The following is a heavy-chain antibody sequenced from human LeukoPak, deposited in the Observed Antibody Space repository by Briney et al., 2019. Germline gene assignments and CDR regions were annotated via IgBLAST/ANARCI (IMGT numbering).Heavy chain of an antibody. D-gene: IGHD1-26*01. Sequence: SQTLSLTCTPSGGSISSGSYYWSWLRKPAGKGLEWIGRKHSSGSTNYNPSLKSRVTLSLDTSKNQFSLKLSSVTAADTAVYYCASAYSGSFYFGSWGQGILVTVSS. J-gene: IGHJ4*02. CDR3: ASAYSGSFYFGS. CDR2: KHSSGST. CDR1: GGSISSGSYY. V-gene: IGHV4-61*02.